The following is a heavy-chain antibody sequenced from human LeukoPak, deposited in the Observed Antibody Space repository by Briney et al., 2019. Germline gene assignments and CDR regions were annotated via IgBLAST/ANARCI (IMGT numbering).Heavy chain of an antibody. CDR1: GFTFNNFG. Sequence: GGSLKLSCAASGFTFNNFGMHWVRQAPGKGLEWVSFIGYEGVHKYYADSVKGRFTISKDNSKATLYLQMNSLRPEDTAVYYCAKDLHGGYSSDYWGQGTLVTVFS. V-gene: IGHV3-30*02. J-gene: IGHJ4*02. D-gene: IGHD4-23*01. CDR2: IGYEGVHK. CDR3: AKDLHGGYSSDY.